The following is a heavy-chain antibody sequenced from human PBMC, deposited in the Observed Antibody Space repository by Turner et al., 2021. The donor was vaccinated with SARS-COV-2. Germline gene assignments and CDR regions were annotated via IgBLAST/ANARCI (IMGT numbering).Heavy chain of an antibody. D-gene: IGHD6-25*01. CDR3: ARDPNSSVGLNGKYLTFDV. J-gene: IGHJ4*02. V-gene: IGHV3-23*01. CDR2: ISASGGAI. Sequence: ESQLLESGGRSVEPGGSLRICCEGSDRTFDAYAMGWVRRSPGGGLEWLSVISASGGAIYYADSVRGRFTISRDNSRKTLYLQMNGLTAEDTAIYFCARDPNSSVGLNGKYLTFDVWGRGTPVTVS. CDR1: DRTFDAYA.